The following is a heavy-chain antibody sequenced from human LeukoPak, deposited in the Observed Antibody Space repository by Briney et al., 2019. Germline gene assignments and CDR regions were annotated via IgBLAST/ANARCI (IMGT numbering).Heavy chain of an antibody. CDR1: GETPSEVS. D-gene: IGHD1/OR15-1a*01. V-gene: IGHV1-24*01. CDR2: FDPEDGET. CDR3: ATVTRVGADRAFDI. J-gene: IGHJ3*02. Sequence: ASANASPKVCGETPSEVSIHGVRQAPGKGLEWMGGFDPEDGETTYAQKFQGRVTMTEDTSTDTAYIELSSLRSQDTPVYYCATVTRVGADRAFDIWGQGTMVTVSS.